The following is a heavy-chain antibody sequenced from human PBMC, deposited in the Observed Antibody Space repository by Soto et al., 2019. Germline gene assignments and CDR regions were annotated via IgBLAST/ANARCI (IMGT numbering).Heavy chain of an antibody. CDR1: GFTVSSNY. CDR3: ARDCGGDCYFGY. CDR2: IYSGGST. D-gene: IGHD2-21*01. J-gene: IGHJ4*02. V-gene: IGHV3-66*01. Sequence: GGSLRLSCVASGFTVSSNYMSWVRQAPGKGLEWVSVIYSGGSTYYADSVKGRFTISRDNSKNTLYLQMNSLRAEDTAVYYCARDCGGDCYFGYWGQGTLVTVSS.